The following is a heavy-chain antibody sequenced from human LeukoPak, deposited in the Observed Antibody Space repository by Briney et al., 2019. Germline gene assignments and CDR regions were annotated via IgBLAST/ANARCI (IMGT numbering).Heavy chain of an antibody. CDR1: GGSISSGGYY. V-gene: IGHV4-31*03. Sequence: SQTLSLTCTLSGGSISSGGYYWSWIRQHPGKGLEWMVYIYYRGSTYYNPSLKSRFTISVDTSKNQFSLKLSSVPAADTAVYYCARSLLWFGELSPVDYWGQGTLVTVSS. D-gene: IGHD3-10*01. J-gene: IGHJ4*02. CDR2: IYYRGST. CDR3: ARSLLWFGELSPVDY.